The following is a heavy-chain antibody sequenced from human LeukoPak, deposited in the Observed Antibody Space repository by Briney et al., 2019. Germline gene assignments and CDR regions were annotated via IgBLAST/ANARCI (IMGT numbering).Heavy chain of an antibody. V-gene: IGHV1-46*01. Sequence: ASVKVSCKASGYTFTSYYMHWVRQAPGQGLEWMGIINPSGGSTSYAQKLQGRVTMTTDTSTSTAYMELRSLRSDDTAVYYCARDGLKYYDFWSGYYAFDIWGQGTMVTVSS. J-gene: IGHJ3*02. D-gene: IGHD3-3*01. CDR1: GYTFTSYY. CDR2: INPSGGST. CDR3: ARDGLKYYDFWSGYYAFDI.